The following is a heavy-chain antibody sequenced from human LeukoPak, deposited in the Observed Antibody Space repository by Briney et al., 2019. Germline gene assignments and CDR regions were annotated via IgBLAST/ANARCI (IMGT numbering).Heavy chain of an antibody. Sequence: PWGSLRPPCSAPGFIFSSYAISLVRPAPREGPGWVSTIYCSCGSTYNADSGKGRFTISRENYKNTVYLQMNSLRAEDTAVYYCAKDRSCIKDVCHGGFDYWVQGTLVTDSS. CDR1: GFIFSSYA. CDR3: AKDRSCIKDVCHGGFDY. J-gene: IGHJ4*02. D-gene: IGHD2-8*01. V-gene: IGHV3-23*01. CDR2: IYCSCGST.